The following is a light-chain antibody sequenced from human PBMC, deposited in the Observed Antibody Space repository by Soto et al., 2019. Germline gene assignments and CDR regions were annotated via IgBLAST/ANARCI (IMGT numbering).Light chain of an antibody. V-gene: IGKV3-20*01. CDR1: QSVSSSY. J-gene: IGKJ1*01. CDR2: GAS. CDR3: QQYGSSPWT. Sequence: EILLTQSPGTLSLSPGERATLSCRASQSVSSSYLAWYQQKPGQAPRLLIYGASSRDTGIPDRFSGRGSGADFTLTISRLEPEDFAVYYCQQYGSSPWTFGKGTKVDIK.